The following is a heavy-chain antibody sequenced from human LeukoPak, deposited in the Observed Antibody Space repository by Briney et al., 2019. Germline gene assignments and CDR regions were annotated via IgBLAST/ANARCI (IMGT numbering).Heavy chain of an antibody. J-gene: IGHJ6*02. CDR1: GYTFTSYY. V-gene: IGHV1-46*01. CDR2: INPSGGST. D-gene: IGHD2-15*01. Sequence: ASVKVSCKSSGYTFTSYYMHWVRQAPGQGLEWMGIINPSGGSTSYAQKFQGRVTMTRDTSTSTVYMELSSLRSDDTAVYYCARERCSGGSCYSGYHYYYYGMDVWGQGTTVTVSS. CDR3: ARERCSGGSCYSGYHYYYYGMDV.